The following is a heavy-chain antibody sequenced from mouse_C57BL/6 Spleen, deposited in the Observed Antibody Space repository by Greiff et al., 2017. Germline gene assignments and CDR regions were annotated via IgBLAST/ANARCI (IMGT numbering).Heavy chain of an antibody. CDR2: IDPNSGGT. J-gene: IGHJ4*01. CDR3: ASPVTTVGYYYAMDY. CDR1: GYTFTSYW. Sequence: QVQLKESGAELVKPGASVKLSCKASGYTFTSYWMHWVKQRPGRGLEWIGRIDPNSGGTKYNEKFKSKATLTVDKPSSTAYMQLSSLTSEDAAVYYCASPVTTVGYYYAMDYWGQGTSVTVSS. V-gene: IGHV1-72*01. D-gene: IGHD1-1*01.